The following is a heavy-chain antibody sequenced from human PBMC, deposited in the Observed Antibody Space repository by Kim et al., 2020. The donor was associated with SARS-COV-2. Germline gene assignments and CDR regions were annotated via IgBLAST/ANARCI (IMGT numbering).Heavy chain of an antibody. Sequence: ASVKVSCKASGYTFTGYYMHWVRQAPGQGLEWMGWINPNSGGTNYAQKFQGLVTMTRDTSISTAYMELSRLRSDDTAVYYCARAPATVTANYYYYYGMDVWGQGTTVTVSS. CDR3: ARAPATVTANYYYYYGMDV. V-gene: IGHV1-2*04. CDR1: GYTFTGYY. D-gene: IGHD4-17*01. CDR2: INPNSGGT. J-gene: IGHJ6*02.